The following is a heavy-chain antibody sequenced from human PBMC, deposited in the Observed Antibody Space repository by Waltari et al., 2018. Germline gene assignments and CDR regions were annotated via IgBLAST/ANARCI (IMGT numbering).Heavy chain of an antibody. CDR2: MIPILGIA. Sequence: QVQLVQSGAEVKKPGSSVKVSCKASGGTLSSYAISWVRQAPGQGPEWMGRMIPILGIANYAQKFQGRVTITADKSTSTAYMELSSLRSEDTAVYYCARVLRDYYYGMDVWGQGTTVTVSS. V-gene: IGHV1-69*04. D-gene: IGHD4-17*01. CDR3: ARVLRDYYYGMDV. CDR1: GGTLSSYA. J-gene: IGHJ6*02.